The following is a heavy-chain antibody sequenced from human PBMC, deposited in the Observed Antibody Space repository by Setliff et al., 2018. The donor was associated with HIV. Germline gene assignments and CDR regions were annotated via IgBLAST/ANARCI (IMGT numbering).Heavy chain of an antibody. J-gene: IGHJ4*02. V-gene: IGHV1-69*06. CDR1: GGTFSSYA. CDR2: IIPIFGTA. D-gene: IGHD3-22*01. Sequence: SVKVSCKASGGTFSSYAISWVRQAPGQGLEWMGGIIPIFGTANYAQKFQGRVTMTEDTSTDTAYMELRSLRSEDTAVYYCTTEFPLSSPYYYDSSGYYYWGQGTQVTVSS. CDR3: TTEFPLSSPYYYDSSGYYY.